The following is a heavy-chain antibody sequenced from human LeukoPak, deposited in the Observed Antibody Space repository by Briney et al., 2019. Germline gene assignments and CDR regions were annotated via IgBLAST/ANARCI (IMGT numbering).Heavy chain of an antibody. CDR3: ARGPWIQLWPIPFYFDY. Sequence: GGSLRLSCAASGFTVSSNYMSWVRQAPGKGLEWVSVIYSGGSTYYADSVKGRFTISRDNSKNTLYLQMNSLRAEDTAVYYCARGPWIQLWPIPFYFDYWGQGTLVTVSS. D-gene: IGHD5-18*01. V-gene: IGHV3-66*01. J-gene: IGHJ4*02. CDR1: GFTVSSNY. CDR2: IYSGGST.